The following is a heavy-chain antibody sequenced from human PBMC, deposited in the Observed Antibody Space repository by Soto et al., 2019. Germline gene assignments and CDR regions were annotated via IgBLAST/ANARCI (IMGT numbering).Heavy chain of an antibody. CDR1: GGSISSYY. J-gene: IGHJ5*02. D-gene: IGHD2-15*01. CDR3: ARRRDYCSGGSCYGYNWFDP. Sequence: PSETLSLTCTVSGGSISSYYWSWIRQPPGKGLEWIGYIYYSGSTNYNPSLKSRVTISVDTSKNQFSLKLSSVTVADTAVYYCARRRDYCSGGSCYGYNWFDPWGQGTLVTVSS. V-gene: IGHV4-59*01. CDR2: IYYSGST.